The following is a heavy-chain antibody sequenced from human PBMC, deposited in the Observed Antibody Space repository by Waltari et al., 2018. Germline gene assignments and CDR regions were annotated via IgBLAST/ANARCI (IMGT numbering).Heavy chain of an antibody. D-gene: IGHD3-16*01. CDR1: GFTFRCYW. V-gene: IGHV3-7*03. J-gene: IGHJ4*02. CDR2: IKADGSDQ. Sequence: EVQLVESGGTLVQPGGSLRLSCAASGFTFRCYWMTWVRQAPGKGLEWVANIKADGSDQYYVDSVRGRFTISRDNAENSLYLQMNSLIADDTAVYYCARGSAYYVRVWDYWGQGTLVTVSS. CDR3: ARGSAYYVRVWDY.